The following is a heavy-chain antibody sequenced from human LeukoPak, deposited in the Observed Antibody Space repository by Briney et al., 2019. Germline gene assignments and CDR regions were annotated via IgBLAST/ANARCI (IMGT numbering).Heavy chain of an antibody. CDR3: AKDTMGPVGATTGFDY. CDR1: GFTFSSHG. V-gene: IGHV3-23*01. CDR2: IIPSGHTT. J-gene: IGHJ4*02. Sequence: GGSLRLSCVASGFTFSSHGMNWVRRAPGKGLEWVSGIIPSGHTTYYADSVRGRFTISRDNSRNTVYLQMNSLRAEDTAVYYCAKDTMGPVGATTGFDYWGQGTLVTVSS. D-gene: IGHD1-26*01.